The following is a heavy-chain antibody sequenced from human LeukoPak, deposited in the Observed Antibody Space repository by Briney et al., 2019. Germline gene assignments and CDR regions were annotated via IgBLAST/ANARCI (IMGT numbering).Heavy chain of an antibody. Sequence: GGFLRLSCAASGFTFSSYGMHWVRQAPGKGLEWVADIWYDGSDKDYADSVKGRFTISRDNSKKTLYLQMNSLRAEDTAVYYCARSSQWLSVYGMDVWGQGTTVTVSS. J-gene: IGHJ6*02. D-gene: IGHD6-19*01. V-gene: IGHV3-33*01. CDR3: ARSSQWLSVYGMDV. CDR1: GFTFSSYG. CDR2: IWYDGSDK.